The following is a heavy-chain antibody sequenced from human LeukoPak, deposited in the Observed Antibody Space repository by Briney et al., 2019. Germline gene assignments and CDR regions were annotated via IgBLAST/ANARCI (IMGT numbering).Heavy chain of an antibody. CDR3: ARFSMGSRYYLDY. J-gene: IGHJ4*02. V-gene: IGHV3-21*01. CDR1: GFTFNDYS. CDR2: ISSGSLYL. Sequence: GGSLRLSCAASGFTFNDYSMNWVRQAPGKGLEWVSSISSGSLYLRYADSLKGRFTISRDNAKNSLYLQMNSLRAEDTAVYYCARFSMGSRYYLDYWGQGILVTVSS. D-gene: IGHD1-14*01.